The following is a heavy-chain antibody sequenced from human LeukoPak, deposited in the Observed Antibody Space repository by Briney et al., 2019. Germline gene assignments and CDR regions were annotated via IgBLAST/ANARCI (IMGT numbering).Heavy chain of an antibody. CDR3: ARKGGIAVAGPDYYYYYYMDV. J-gene: IGHJ6*03. CDR1: GYTFTSYG. V-gene: IGHV1-18*01. D-gene: IGHD6-19*01. CDR2: ISAYNGNT. Sequence: ASVKVSCKASGYTFTSYGISWVRQAPGQGLEWMGWISAYNGNTNYAQKLQGRVTMTTDTSTSTAYMELRSLRSDDTAVYYCARKGGIAVAGPDYYYYYYMDVWGKGTTVTVSS.